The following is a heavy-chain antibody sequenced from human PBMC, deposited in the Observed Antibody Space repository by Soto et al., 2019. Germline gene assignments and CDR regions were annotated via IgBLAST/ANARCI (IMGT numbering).Heavy chain of an antibody. CDR3: ARSYYYDSSVEQYFQH. CDR2: IYHSGST. V-gene: IGHV4-38-2*01. CDR1: GYSISSGYY. J-gene: IGHJ1*01. Sequence: SETLSLTCAVSGYSISSGYYWGWIRQPPGKGLEWIGSIYHSGSTYYNPSLKSRVTISVDTSKNQFSLKLSSVTAADTAVYYCARSYYYDSSVEQYFQHWGQGTLVTVS. D-gene: IGHD3-22*01.